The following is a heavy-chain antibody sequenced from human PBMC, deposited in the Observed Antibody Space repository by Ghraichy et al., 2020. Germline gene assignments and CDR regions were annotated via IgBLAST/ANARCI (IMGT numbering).Heavy chain of an antibody. D-gene: IGHD6-13*01. CDR2: FYYSGST. J-gene: IGHJ4*02. Sequence: SETLSLTCTVSGGSISSSSYYWGWIRQPPGKGLEWIGSFYYSGSTYYNSSLKSRVTISVDTSKNQLSLKLGSVTAADTAVYYCAKASGSGSGTKYYFDYWGQGALVTVSS. V-gene: IGHV4-39*01. CDR1: GGSISSSSYY. CDR3: AKASGSGSGTKYYFDY.